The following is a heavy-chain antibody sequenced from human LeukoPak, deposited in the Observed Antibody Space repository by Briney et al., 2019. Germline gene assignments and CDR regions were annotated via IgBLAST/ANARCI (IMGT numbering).Heavy chain of an antibody. Sequence: GGSLRLSCAGSGFTFGGYGMHWFRQTPGKGLEWVAVIAYDGSRAFYADSVKGRFTIPRDDSKNTMSVQMDDLRAEDTAVYYCTRYNNDHFDYWGQGTLVTVSS. CDR2: IAYDGSRA. J-gene: IGHJ4*02. D-gene: IGHD1-14*01. CDR3: TRYNNDHFDY. CDR1: GFTFGGYG. V-gene: IGHV3-33*01.